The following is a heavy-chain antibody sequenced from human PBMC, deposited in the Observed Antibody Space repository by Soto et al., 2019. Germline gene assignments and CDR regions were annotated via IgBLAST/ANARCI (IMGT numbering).Heavy chain of an antibody. CDR2: INAGNGNT. V-gene: IGHV1-3*01. J-gene: IGHJ4*02. CDR1: GYTFTSYA. CDR3: ARDWGYSSELPNSLFDY. D-gene: IGHD6-19*01. Sequence: EASVKVSCKASGYTFTSYAMHWVRQAPGQRLEWMGWINAGNGNTKYSQKFQGRVTITRDTSASTAYMELSSLRSEDTAVYYCARDWGYSSELPNSLFDYWGQGTLVTVSS.